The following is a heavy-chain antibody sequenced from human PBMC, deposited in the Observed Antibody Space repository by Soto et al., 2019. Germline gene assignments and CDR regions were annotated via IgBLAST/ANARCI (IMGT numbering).Heavy chain of an antibody. J-gene: IGHJ6*02. CDR2: ILPIPETT. CDR1: GGTFSSYA. D-gene: IGHD2-2*01. Sequence: QVQLVQSGAEVKKPGSSVKVSCKASGGTFSSYAISWVRQAPGQGLEWMGGILPIPETTNYAQKFQGRLTSTADESKSTAYMERSSLRSEDTAVYYCARSQGSRTSLASYYYYYYGMDVWGQGTTVTVSS. CDR3: ARSQGSRTSLASYYYYYYGMDV. V-gene: IGHV1-69*01.